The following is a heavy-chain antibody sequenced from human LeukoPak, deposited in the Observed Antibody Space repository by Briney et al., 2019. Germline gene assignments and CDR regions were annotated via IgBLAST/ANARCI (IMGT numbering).Heavy chain of an antibody. V-gene: IGHV3-53*01. D-gene: IGHD6-19*01. CDR2: IYGGGST. Sequence: QPGGSLRLSWAATGLSVSSNFMSWVRQAPGKGLEWVSVIYGGGSTYYADSVKGRFTISRDTPKNTLYLQMNSLRVEDTAVYYCASWPVGWYGEDSWGQGTLVTVSS. J-gene: IGHJ4*02. CDR1: GLSVSSNF. CDR3: ASWPVGWYGEDS.